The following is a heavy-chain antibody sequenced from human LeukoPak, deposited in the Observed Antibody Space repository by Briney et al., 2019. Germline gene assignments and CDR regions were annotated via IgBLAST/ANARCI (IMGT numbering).Heavy chain of an antibody. J-gene: IGHJ6*03. V-gene: IGHV3-21*01. CDR2: ISSSSSSYI. CDR1: GFTFSSYS. Sequence: GGSLRLSCAASGFTFSSYSMNWVRQAPGKGLEWVSSISSSSSSYIYYADSVKGRFTISRDNAKNSLYLQMNSLRAEDTAVYYCARDKEYQYMDVWGKGTTVTVSS. CDR3: ARDKEYQYMDV. D-gene: IGHD2-2*01.